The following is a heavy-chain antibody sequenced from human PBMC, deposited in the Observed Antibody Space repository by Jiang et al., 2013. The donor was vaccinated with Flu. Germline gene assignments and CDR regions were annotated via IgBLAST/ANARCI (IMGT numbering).Heavy chain of an antibody. CDR1: GFTYNTHA. D-gene: IGHD6-19*01. CDR3: TRDPPGSGWSFDY. V-gene: IGHV3-33*01. Sequence: LVESGGGVVQPGRSLRLSCGASGFTYNTHAMHWVRQAPGKGLEWVAMIWSDGNNKYYAESVKGRFTISRDNSHNMLYLQMNSLKVEDTALYYCTRDPPGSGWSFDYWGQGALVTVSS. J-gene: IGHJ4*02. CDR2: IWSDGNNK.